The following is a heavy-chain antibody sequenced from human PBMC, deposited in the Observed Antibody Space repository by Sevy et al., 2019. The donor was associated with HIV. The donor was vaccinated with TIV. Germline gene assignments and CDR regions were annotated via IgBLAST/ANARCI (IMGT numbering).Heavy chain of an antibody. D-gene: IGHD5-18*01. CDR3: ARGSDTAMPSYYYYYYYMDV. CDR1: GGSISSYY. J-gene: IGHJ6*03. Sequence: SETLSLTCTVSGGSISSYYWSWIRQPPGKGLEWIGYIYYSGSTNYNPSLKSRVTISVDTSKNQFSLKLSSVTAADTAVYYCARGSDTAMPSYYYYYYYMDVWGKGTTVTVSS. V-gene: IGHV4-59*01. CDR2: IYYSGST.